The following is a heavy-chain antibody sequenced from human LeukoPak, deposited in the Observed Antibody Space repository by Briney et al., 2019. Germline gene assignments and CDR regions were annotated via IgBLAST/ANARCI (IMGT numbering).Heavy chain of an antibody. CDR3: ARDVSGYYDSSGYYQNRYYFDY. D-gene: IGHD3-22*01. CDR2: ISSSSSYI. Sequence: GGSLRLSCAASGFTFSGYSMNWVRQAPGKGLEWVSSISSSSSYIYYADSVKGRFTISRDNAKNSLYLQMNSLRAEDTAVYYCARDVSGYYDSSGYYQNRYYFDYWGQGTLVTVSS. CDR1: GFTFSGYS. J-gene: IGHJ4*02. V-gene: IGHV3-21*01.